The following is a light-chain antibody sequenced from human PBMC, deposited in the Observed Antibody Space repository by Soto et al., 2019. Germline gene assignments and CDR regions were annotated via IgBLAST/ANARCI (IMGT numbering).Light chain of an antibody. Sequence: AIQMTQSPSSLSASVGDRVTITCRASQGIRNDLGWYQQKPGKAPKLLIYAASTLHSGVPCRFSGSGSGTEFTLTISSLLPEDFATYYCLQVDTYPLTFGGGTKVEIK. CDR1: QGIRND. V-gene: IGKV1-6*01. CDR3: LQVDTYPLT. CDR2: AAS. J-gene: IGKJ4*01.